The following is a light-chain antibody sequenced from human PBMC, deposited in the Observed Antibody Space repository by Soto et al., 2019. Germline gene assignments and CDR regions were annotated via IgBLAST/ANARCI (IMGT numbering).Light chain of an antibody. CDR1: SSDVGTYNY. V-gene: IGLV2-8*01. J-gene: IGLJ1*01. Sequence: QSVLTQPPSASGSPGQSVTISCTGASSDVGTYNYVSWYQQHPGKAPKLMIYEVTKRPSGVPDRFSCSKSGNTASLTVSGLQADDEAEYYCSSYAGSNIFVFGSGTKVTVL. CDR2: EVT. CDR3: SSYAGSNIFV.